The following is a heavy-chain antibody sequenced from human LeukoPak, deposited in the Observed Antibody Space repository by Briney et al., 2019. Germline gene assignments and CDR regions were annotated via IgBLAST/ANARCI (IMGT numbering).Heavy chain of an antibody. CDR3: ARGLDYDFSWFDP. CDR2: IYTSGST. D-gene: IGHD3-3*01. V-gene: IGHV4-4*09. CDR1: GGSISSYY. Sequence: SETLSLTCTVSGGSISSYYWSWIRQPPGKGLEWIVYIYTSGSTNYNPSLKSRVTISVDTSKNQFSLKLSSVTAADTAVYYCARGLDYDFSWFDPWGQGTLVTVSS. J-gene: IGHJ5*02.